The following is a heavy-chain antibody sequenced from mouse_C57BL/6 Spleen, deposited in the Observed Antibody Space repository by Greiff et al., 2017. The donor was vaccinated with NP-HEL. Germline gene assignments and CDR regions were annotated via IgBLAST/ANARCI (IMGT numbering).Heavy chain of an antibody. CDR2: IDPETGGT. Sequence: QVQLQQSGAELVRPGASVTLSCKASGYTFTDYEMHWVKQTPVHGLEWIGAIDPETGGTAYNQKFKGKAILTADKSSSTAYMELRSLTSEDSAVYYCTKVLPTVLYYYAMDYWGQGTSVTVSS. J-gene: IGHJ4*01. CDR3: TKVLPTVLYYYAMDY. D-gene: IGHD1-1*01. CDR1: GYTFTDYE. V-gene: IGHV1-15*01.